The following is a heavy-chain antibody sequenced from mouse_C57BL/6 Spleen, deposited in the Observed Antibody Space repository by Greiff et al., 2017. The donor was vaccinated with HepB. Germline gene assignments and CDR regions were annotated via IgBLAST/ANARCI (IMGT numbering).Heavy chain of an antibody. D-gene: IGHD2-5*01. J-gene: IGHJ1*03. Sequence: QVQLQQSGAELARPGASVKMSCKASGYTFTSYTMHWVKQRPGQGLEWIGYINPSSGYTKYNQKFKDKATLTADKSSSTAYMQLSSLTSEDSAVYYCARSGDYSNYLWYFDVWGTGTTVTVSS. V-gene: IGHV1-4*01. CDR3: ARSGDYSNYLWYFDV. CDR2: INPSSGYT. CDR1: GYTFTSYT.